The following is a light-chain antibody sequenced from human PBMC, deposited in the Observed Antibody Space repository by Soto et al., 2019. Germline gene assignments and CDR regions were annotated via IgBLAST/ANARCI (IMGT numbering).Light chain of an antibody. CDR1: QSVSSY. V-gene: IGKV3-11*01. CDR3: QQRSNWPPIT. CDR2: DAS. J-gene: IGKJ5*01. Sequence: IVLTQSPDPLSLSPGERATLSCRASQSVSSYLAWYQQKPGQAPRLLIYDASNRATGIPARFSGSGSGTDFTLTISSLEPEDFAVYYCQQRSNWPPITFGQGTRLEIK.